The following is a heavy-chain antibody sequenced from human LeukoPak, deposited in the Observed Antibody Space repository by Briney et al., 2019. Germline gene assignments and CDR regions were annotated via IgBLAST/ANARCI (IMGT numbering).Heavy chain of an antibody. CDR3: ARVLKLSNWFDP. V-gene: IGHV4-30-4*01. Sequence: SETLSLTCTVSGGSISSGDYYWSWIRQPPGKGLEWIGYIYYSGSTYYNPSLKSRVTISVDTSKNQFSLKLSSATAADTAVYYCARVLKLSNWFDPWGQGTLVTVSS. CDR1: GGSISSGDYY. CDR2: IYYSGST. D-gene: IGHD5-24*01. J-gene: IGHJ5*02.